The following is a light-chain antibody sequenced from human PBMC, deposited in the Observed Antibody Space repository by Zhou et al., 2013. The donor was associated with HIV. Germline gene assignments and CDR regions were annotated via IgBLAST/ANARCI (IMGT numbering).Light chain of an antibody. CDR2: KAS. CDR3: QQYNNYPT. J-gene: IGKJ1*01. Sequence: DIQMTQSPSSVSASVGDRVTITCRASQGISSWLAWYQQKPGKAPDLLIYKASTLESGVPSRFSGSGSGTEFTLTISSLQPDDFATYYCQQYNNYPTFGQGTKVE. V-gene: IGKV1-5*03. CDR1: QGISSW.